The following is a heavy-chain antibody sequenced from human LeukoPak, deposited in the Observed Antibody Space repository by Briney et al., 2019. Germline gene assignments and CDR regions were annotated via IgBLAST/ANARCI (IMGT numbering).Heavy chain of an antibody. CDR2: ISAYNGNT. CDR1: GYTFTSYG. D-gene: IGHD2-2*01. Sequence: GASVKVSCKASGYTFTSYGISWVRQAPGQGLEWMGWISAYNGNTNYAQKLQGRVTMTTDTSTSTAYMELRSLRSDDTAVYYCAREGYCSSTSCSIYGDYGPGYDYWGQGTLVTVSS. V-gene: IGHV1-18*01. CDR3: AREGYCSSTSCSIYGDYGPGYDY. J-gene: IGHJ4*02.